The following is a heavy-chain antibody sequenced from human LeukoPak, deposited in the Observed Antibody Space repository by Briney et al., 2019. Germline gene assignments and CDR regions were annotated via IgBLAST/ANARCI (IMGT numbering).Heavy chain of an antibody. CDR3: ARRVAAANFDY. D-gene: IGHD6-13*01. CDR2: IYYSGST. J-gene: IGHJ4*02. V-gene: IGHV4-59*04. CDR1: GGSISSYY. Sequence: PSETLSLTCTVSGGSISSYYWSWIRQPPGKGLEWIGTIYYSGSTYYNPSLKSRVTISVDTSKNQFSLKLSSVTAADTAVYYCARRVAAANFDYGGQGTLVTVSS.